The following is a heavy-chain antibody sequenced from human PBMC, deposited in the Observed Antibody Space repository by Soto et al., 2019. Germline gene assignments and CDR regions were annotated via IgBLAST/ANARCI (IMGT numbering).Heavy chain of an antibody. J-gene: IGHJ4*02. V-gene: IGHV4-4*02. CDR2: IYHSGST. CDR3: ARDRGAGGSWCGGDY. Sequence: QVQLQESGPGLVKPSGTLSLTCAVSGGSISSSNWWSWVRQPPGKGLEWIGEIYHSGSTNYNPSLTSRVTISVDKSKDHCSLKLSSVTAADTAVYYCARDRGAGGSWCGGDYWGQGTLVTVSS. CDR1: GGSISSSNW. D-gene: IGHD6-13*01.